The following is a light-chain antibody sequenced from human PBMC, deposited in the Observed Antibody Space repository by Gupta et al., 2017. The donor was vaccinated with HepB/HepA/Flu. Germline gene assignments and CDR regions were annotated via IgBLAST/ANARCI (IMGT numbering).Light chain of an antibody. CDR1: QSVSSY. CDR2: DAA. CDR3: QQRSNWPPLT. Sequence: EIVLTQSPATLSLSPGERATLSCRASQSVSSYLAWYQQKPGHAPRLLIYDAANRGTGIPARCSGSGSGTDFTLTISSREHEDFAVYYCQQRSNWPPLTFGGGTKVEIK. J-gene: IGKJ4*01. V-gene: IGKV3-11*01.